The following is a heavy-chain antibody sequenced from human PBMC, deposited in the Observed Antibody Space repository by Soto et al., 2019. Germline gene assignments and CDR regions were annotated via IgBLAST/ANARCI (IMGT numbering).Heavy chain of an antibody. CDR1: GYSFTTYG. CDR3: AIRTDGYNFDF. D-gene: IGHD5-12*01. V-gene: IGHV1-8*01. J-gene: IGHJ4*02. Sequence: GASVKVSCKASGYSFTTYGINWVRQAPGQGLEWMGWMNTNSDHTDHAQTLQGRVTMTRNISISTAYMELSSLRSDDTAVYYCAIRTDGYNFDFWGQGTLVTVSS. CDR2: MNTNSDHT.